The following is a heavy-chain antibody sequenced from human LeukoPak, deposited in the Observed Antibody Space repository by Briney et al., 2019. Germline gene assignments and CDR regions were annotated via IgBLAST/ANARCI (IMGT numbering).Heavy chain of an antibody. CDR2: INPNSGGT. CDR1: GYTFTGYY. Sequence: ASVKVSCKASGYTFTGYYMHWVRQAPGQGLEWMGWINPNSGGTNYAQKFQGRVTMTRDTSISTAYMELSRLRSDDTAVYYCARVIEWELLGGFDYWGQGTLVTVSS. CDR3: ARVIEWELLGGFDY. D-gene: IGHD1-26*01. V-gene: IGHV1-2*02. J-gene: IGHJ4*02.